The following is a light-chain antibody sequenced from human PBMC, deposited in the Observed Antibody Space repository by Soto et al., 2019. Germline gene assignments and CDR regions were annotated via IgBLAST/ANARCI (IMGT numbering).Light chain of an antibody. CDR2: GAS. J-gene: IGKJ1*01. Sequence: IVMTQSPASLSVSPGEGATLSCRASQSVSNNLAWYQQKPDQAPRLLIYGASTRATGIPARFSGSGSGTDFTLTISSLQSEDFAVYYCQQYNNWPRGTLGQGTKVEIK. CDR3: QQYNNWPRGT. V-gene: IGKV3-15*01. CDR1: QSVSNN.